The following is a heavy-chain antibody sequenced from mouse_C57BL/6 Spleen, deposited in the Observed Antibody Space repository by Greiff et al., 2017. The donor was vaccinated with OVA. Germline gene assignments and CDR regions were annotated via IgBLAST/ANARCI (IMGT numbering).Heavy chain of an antibody. J-gene: IGHJ4*01. Sequence: QVQLKQPGAELVMPGASVKLSCKASGYTFTSYWMHWVKQRPGQGLEWIGEIDPSDSYTNYNQKFKGKSTLPVDKSSSTAYLQLSSLTSEDTAVYYCARRYGSLYAMDYWGKGTSVTVYS. CDR3: ARRYGSLYAMDY. CDR1: GYTFTSYW. V-gene: IGHV1-69*01. D-gene: IGHD1-1*01. CDR2: IDPSDSYT.